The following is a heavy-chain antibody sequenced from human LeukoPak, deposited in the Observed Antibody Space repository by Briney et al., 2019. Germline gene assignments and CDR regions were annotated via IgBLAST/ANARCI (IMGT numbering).Heavy chain of an antibody. CDR1: GFTFSNYG. Sequence: GGSLRLSCAASGFTFSNYGMSWVRQAPGKGLEWVSTISGSGGRTYYADSVKGRFTISRDNSKNTLYLQMNSLRAEDTAVYYCAHVRGYNYVGDAFDIWGQGTMVTVSS. V-gene: IGHV3-23*01. D-gene: IGHD5-24*01. CDR3: AHVRGYNYVGDAFDI. CDR2: ISGSGGRT. J-gene: IGHJ3*02.